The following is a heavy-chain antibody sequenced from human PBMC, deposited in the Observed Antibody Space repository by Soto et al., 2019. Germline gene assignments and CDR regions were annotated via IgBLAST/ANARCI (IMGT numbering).Heavy chain of an antibody. D-gene: IGHD3-9*01. J-gene: IGHJ4*02. CDR2: IHYSGST. Sequence: SETLSLTCTVSGDSISSYYWSWIRQPPGKGLEWIGYIHYSGSTTYNPSLKNRVTISVDASKSQFYLKLRSVTAADTAVYYCARGMAEEQIFYYFDYWGQGALVTVSS. CDR1: GDSISSYY. V-gene: IGHV4-59*01. CDR3: ARGMAEEQIFYYFDY.